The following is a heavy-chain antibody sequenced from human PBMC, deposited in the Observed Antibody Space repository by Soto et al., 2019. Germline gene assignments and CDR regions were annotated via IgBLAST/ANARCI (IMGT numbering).Heavy chain of an antibody. CDR1: GFTFTSSA. CDR3: AAAAPIAAAGPDSYYYYGMDV. D-gene: IGHD6-13*01. CDR2: IVVGSSNT. Sequence: GASVKVSCKASGFTFTSSAVQWVRQARGQRLEWIGWIVVGSSNTNYAQKFQERVTITRDMSTSTAYMELSSLRSEDTAVYYCAAAAPIAAAGPDSYYYYGMDVWGQGTTVTVSS. V-gene: IGHV1-58*01. J-gene: IGHJ6*02.